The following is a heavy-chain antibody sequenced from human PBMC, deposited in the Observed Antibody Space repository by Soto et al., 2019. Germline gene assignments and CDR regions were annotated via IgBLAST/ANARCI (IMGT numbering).Heavy chain of an antibody. Sequence: ASVKVSCKASGYTFTSYGISWVRQAPGQGLEWMGWISAYNGNTNYAQKLQGRVTMTTDTSTSTAYMELRSLRSDDTAMYYCARQDIAGSLAEHFQHWGQGTLVTVSS. CDR1: GYTFTSYG. V-gene: IGHV1-18*01. D-gene: IGHD5-12*01. CDR2: ISAYNGNT. CDR3: ARQDIAGSLAEHFQH. J-gene: IGHJ1*01.